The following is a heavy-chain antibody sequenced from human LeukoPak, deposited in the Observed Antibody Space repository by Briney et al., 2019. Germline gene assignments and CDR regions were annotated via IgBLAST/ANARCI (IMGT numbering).Heavy chain of an antibody. CDR3: ARDLNWLLFDY. CDR2: VKYDGSTT. V-gene: IGHV3-74*01. CDR1: GFTFSAYW. J-gene: IGHJ4*02. D-gene: IGHD3-9*01. Sequence: GGSLRLSCAASGFTFSAYWMHWVRQAPGKGLVWVSRVKYDGSTTTYADSVRGRFTISRDNAKNILYLQMNSLRVEDTAVYYCARDLNWLLFDYWGQGTLVTVPS.